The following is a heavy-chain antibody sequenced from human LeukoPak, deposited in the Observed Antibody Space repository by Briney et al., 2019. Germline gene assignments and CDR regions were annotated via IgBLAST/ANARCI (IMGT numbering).Heavy chain of an antibody. Sequence: GGSLRLSCAASGFTFSSYAMSWVRQAPGKGLEWVSAISGSGGGTYYVDSVKGRFTISRDNSKNSLYLQMNSLRAEDTAVYYCARDLVGATPDYWGQGTLVTVSS. CDR3: ARDLVGATPDY. CDR1: GFTFSSYA. CDR2: ISGSGGGT. J-gene: IGHJ4*02. V-gene: IGHV3-23*01. D-gene: IGHD1-26*01.